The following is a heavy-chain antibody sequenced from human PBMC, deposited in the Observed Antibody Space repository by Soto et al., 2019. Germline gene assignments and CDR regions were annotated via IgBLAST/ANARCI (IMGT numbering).Heavy chain of an antibody. CDR2: ISAYNGNT. CDR3: ARDPPQYYDFWSGYNPPSYFDY. V-gene: IGHV1-18*01. Sequence: GSSVKVSCKASGYTFTSYGISWVRQAPGQGLEWMGWISAYNGNTNYAQKLQGRVTMTTDQSTSTAYMELRSLRPDDTAVYYCARDPPQYYDFWSGYNPPSYFDYWGQGTLVTVS. J-gene: IGHJ4*02. D-gene: IGHD3-3*01. CDR1: GYTFTSYG.